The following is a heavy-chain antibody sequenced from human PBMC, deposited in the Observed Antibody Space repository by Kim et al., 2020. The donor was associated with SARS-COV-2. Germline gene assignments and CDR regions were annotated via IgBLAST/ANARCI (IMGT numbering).Heavy chain of an antibody. CDR1: GGTFSSYA. J-gene: IGHJ6*02. D-gene: IGHD2-15*01. CDR3: ARVSGYCSCGSCYGGYDYYGMAV. Sequence: SVKVSCKASGGTFSSYAISWVRQAPGQGLEWMGRIIPILGIANYAQKFQGRVTITADKSTSTAYMELSSLRSEDTAVYYCARVSGYCSCGSCYGGYDYYGMAVWGQGTTVTVSS. CDR2: IIPILGIA. V-gene: IGHV1-69*04.